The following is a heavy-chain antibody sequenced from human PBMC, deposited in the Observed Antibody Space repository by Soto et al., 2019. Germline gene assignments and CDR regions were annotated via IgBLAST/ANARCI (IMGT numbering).Heavy chain of an antibody. D-gene: IGHD2-2*01. V-gene: IGHV3-23*01. CDR3: ASNQLLAHYGMDV. CDR2: INEAGDDT. Sequence: PGGSLRLSCDASGFTFSSYAMKLVRQAPGKGLEWVSSINEAGDDTYYANSVRGRFTISRDNSKNTVYLQLNSLRSDDTAVYYCASNQLLAHYGMDVWGQGTTVTVSS. CDR1: GFTFSSYA. J-gene: IGHJ6*02.